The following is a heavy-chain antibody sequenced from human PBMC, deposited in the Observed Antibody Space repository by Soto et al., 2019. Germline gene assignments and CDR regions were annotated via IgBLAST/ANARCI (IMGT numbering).Heavy chain of an antibody. CDR2: ISGSGGST. Sequence: GGSLRLSCAASGFTFSSYAMSWVRQAPGKGLEWVSAISGSGGSTYYADSVKGRFTISRDNSKNTLYLQMNSLRAEDTAVYYCAKDYSGYSSGWGNNWFDPWGQGTLVTVSS. D-gene: IGHD6-19*01. CDR3: AKDYSGYSSGWGNNWFDP. CDR1: GFTFSSYA. J-gene: IGHJ5*02. V-gene: IGHV3-23*01.